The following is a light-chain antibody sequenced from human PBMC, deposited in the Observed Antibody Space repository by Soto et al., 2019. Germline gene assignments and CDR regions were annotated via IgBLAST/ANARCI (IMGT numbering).Light chain of an antibody. J-gene: IGKJ1*01. Sequence: EIVLTQSPATRSLSPGERATHSCRASQSVSSYLAWYQQKPGQAPRLLIYDASNRATGIPARFSGSGSGTDFTLTISSLEPEDFAVYYCQQRSNLWTFGQGTKVDIK. CDR2: DAS. CDR1: QSVSSY. V-gene: IGKV3-11*01. CDR3: QQRSNLWT.